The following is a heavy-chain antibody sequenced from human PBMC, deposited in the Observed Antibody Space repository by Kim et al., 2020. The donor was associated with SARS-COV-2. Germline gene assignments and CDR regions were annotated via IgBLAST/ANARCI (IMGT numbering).Heavy chain of an antibody. D-gene: IGHD3-22*01. CDR2: IYYSGST. CDR3: ARHDSSGYYTY. CDR1: GGSISSSSYY. J-gene: IGHJ4*02. V-gene: IGHV4-39*01. Sequence: SETLSLTCTVSGGSISSSSYYWGWIRQPPGKGLEWIGSIYYSGSTYYNPSLKSRVTISVDTSKNQFSLKLSSVTAADTAVYYCARHDSSGYYTYWGQGTLVIVSS.